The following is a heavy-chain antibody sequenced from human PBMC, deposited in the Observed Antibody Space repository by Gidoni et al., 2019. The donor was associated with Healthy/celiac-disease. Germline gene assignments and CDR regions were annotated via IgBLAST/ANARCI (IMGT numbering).Heavy chain of an antibody. Sequence: VQLLASGGGFVQPVRSLRPSCAAPGCTFSSYVMCWARQAPGKGLEWVSAISGSGGSTYYADSVKGRFTISRDNSKNTLYLQMSSLRAEDTAVYYCAKDYSSSPPWYYFDYWGQGTLVTVSS. CDR1: GCTFSSYV. CDR2: ISGSGGST. J-gene: IGHJ4*02. CDR3: AKDYSSSPPWYYFDY. D-gene: IGHD6-6*01. V-gene: IGHV3-23*01.